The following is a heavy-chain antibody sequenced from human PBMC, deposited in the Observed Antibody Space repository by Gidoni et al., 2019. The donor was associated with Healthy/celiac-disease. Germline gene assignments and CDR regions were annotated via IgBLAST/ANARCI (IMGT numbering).Heavy chain of an antibody. J-gene: IGHJ4*02. CDR1: GGSISSYY. V-gene: IGHV4-4*07. D-gene: IGHD3-3*01. CDR3: ARDRGGYDFWSGYNYFDY. Sequence: QVQLQESGPGLVKPSETLSLTCTVSGGSISSYYWSWIRQPAGTGLEWIGRIYTSGSTNYNPSIKSRVTMVVETSKNQLSLKLSSVTAADTAVYYCARDRGGYDFWSGYNYFDYWGQGTLVTVSS. CDR2: IYTSGST.